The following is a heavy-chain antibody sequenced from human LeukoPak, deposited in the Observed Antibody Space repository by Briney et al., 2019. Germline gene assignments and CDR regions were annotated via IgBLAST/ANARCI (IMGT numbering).Heavy chain of an antibody. CDR2: IYYSGST. Sequence: SQTLSLTCTVSGGSISSGDYYWTWIRQPPGKGLEWIGYIYYSGSTYYNPSLKSRVTILEDTSKNQFSLKLSAVTAADTAVYYCAREEGTQGFDYWGQGTLVTVSS. J-gene: IGHJ4*02. V-gene: IGHV4-30-4*01. CDR3: AREEGTQGFDY. D-gene: IGHD1/OR15-1a*01. CDR1: GGSISSGDYY.